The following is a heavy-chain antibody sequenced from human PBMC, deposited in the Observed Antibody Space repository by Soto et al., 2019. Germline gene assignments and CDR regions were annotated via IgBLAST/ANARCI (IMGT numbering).Heavy chain of an antibody. D-gene: IGHD3-10*01. CDR1: GFTFSSYD. Sequence: GESLKISCAASGFTFSSYDMHWVRQPSGKGLEWVSFIGTNGETKYPGSVKGRFIISRENAKNSFYLQMNSLRAEDTAVYYCARALLGSGTHFDFWGQGTLVTVSS. V-gene: IGHV3-13*04. CDR2: IGTNGET. J-gene: IGHJ4*02. CDR3: ARALLGSGTHFDF.